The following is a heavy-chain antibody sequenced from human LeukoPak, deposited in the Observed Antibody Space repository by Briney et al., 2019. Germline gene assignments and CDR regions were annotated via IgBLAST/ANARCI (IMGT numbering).Heavy chain of an antibody. CDR3: ARASYSYDINGWVPFDY. D-gene: IGHD3-22*01. V-gene: IGHV4-61*02. CDR1: GNSISSGDKY. J-gene: IGHJ4*02. Sequence: KPSETLSLTCTVSGNSISSGDKYWSWIRQPAGKGLEWIGRIYTSGSTNYNPSLKSRVTISGGTSKNQFSLRLSSVTAADTAVYYCARASYSYDINGWVPFDYWGQGTLVTVSS. CDR2: IYTSGST.